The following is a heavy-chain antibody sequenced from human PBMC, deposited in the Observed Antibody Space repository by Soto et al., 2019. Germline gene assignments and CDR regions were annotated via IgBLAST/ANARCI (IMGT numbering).Heavy chain of an antibody. Sequence: PGGSLRPSFAASGFTFDDYAMHWVRQAPGKGLEWVSGISWNSCSIGYADSVKGRFTISRDNAKNSLYLQMNSLRAEDTALYYCAKAPGWNDLINWFDPWGQGTLVTVSS. V-gene: IGHV3-9*01. D-gene: IGHD1-1*01. CDR3: AKAPGWNDLINWFDP. CDR2: ISWNSCSI. J-gene: IGHJ5*02. CDR1: GFTFDDYA.